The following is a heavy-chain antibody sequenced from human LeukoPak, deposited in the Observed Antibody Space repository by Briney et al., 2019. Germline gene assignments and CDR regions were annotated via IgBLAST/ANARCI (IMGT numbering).Heavy chain of an antibody. CDR1: GLSFSDCD. V-gene: IGHV3-73*01. CDR3: TTYTSGHY. Sequence: GGSLRLSCAASGLSFSDCDMHWVRQASGKGLEWVGRIGGKAKGYATAYAASVKGRFTISRDFSKNTAYLQMKSLKTEDTAVYYCTTYTSGHYWGQGTLVTVSS. J-gene: IGHJ4*02. D-gene: IGHD6-19*01. CDR2: IGGKAKGYAT.